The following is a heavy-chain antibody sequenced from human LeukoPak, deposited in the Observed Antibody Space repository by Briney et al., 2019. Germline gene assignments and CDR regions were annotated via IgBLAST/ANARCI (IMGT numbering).Heavy chain of an antibody. J-gene: IGHJ6*02. CDR2: ISAYNGNT. CDR3: AREESGTTIFGVVIHYYYYGMDV. Sequence: ASVKVSCTASGYTFTSYGISWVRQAPGQGLEWMGWISAYNGNTNYAQKLQGRVTMTTDTSTSTAYMELRSLRSDDTAVYYCAREESGTTIFGVVIHYYYYGMDVWGQGTTVTVSS. CDR1: GYTFTSYG. V-gene: IGHV1-18*01. D-gene: IGHD3-3*01.